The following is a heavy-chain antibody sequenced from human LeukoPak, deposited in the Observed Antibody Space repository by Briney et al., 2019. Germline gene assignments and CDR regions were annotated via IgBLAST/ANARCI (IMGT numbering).Heavy chain of an antibody. CDR2: INHSGST. D-gene: IGHD3-10*01. Sequence: PSETLSLTCAVYGGSFSGYYWSWIRQPPGKGLEWIGEINHSGSTNYNPSLKSRVTISVDTSKNQFSLKLSSVTAADTAVYYCASGYGSGSSIYYFDYWGQGTLVTVSS. CDR1: GGSFSGYY. CDR3: ASGYGSGSSIYYFDY. J-gene: IGHJ4*02. V-gene: IGHV4-34*01.